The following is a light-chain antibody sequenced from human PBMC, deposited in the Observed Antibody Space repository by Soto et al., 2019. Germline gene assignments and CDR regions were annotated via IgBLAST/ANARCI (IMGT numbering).Light chain of an antibody. Sequence: QSVLTQPPSVSGAPGQTVTISCTGTNSDVGGYNYVSWYQQYPGKAPKLMISGVSERPSGVPDRFSGSKSGNTASLTISGLQAEDEADYYCCSYVDTDTWVFGGGTKLTVL. V-gene: IGLV2-11*01. CDR3: CSYVDTDTWV. CDR1: NSDVGGYNY. J-gene: IGLJ3*02. CDR2: GVS.